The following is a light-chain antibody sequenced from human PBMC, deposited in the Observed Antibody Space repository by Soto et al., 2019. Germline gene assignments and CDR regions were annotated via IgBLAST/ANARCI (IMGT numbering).Light chain of an antibody. CDR1: QSVSSY. J-gene: IGKJ4*01. Sequence: EIVLTQSPATLSLSPGESATLSCRASQSVSSYLAWYQQKPGQAPRLLIYDASNRATGIPARFSGSGSGTDFTLTISSLEPEDFAVYYCQQRSDWPLTFGGGNKVDIK. CDR2: DAS. CDR3: QQRSDWPLT. V-gene: IGKV3-11*01.